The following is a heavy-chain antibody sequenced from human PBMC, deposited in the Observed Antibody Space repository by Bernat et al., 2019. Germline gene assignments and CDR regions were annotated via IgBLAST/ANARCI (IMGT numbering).Heavy chain of an antibody. D-gene: IGHD5-12*01. V-gene: IGHV3-33*01. CDR3: ARGLREGPDATRDAFDI. CDR1: GFTFSSYG. CDR2: IWYDGSNK. Sequence: QVQLVESGGGVVQPGRSLRLSCAASGFTFSSYGMHWVRQAPGKGLEWVAVIWYDGSNKYYADSVKGRFTISRDNSKNTLYLQMNSLRAEDTAVYYCARGLREGPDATRDAFDIWGQGTMVTVSS. J-gene: IGHJ3*02.